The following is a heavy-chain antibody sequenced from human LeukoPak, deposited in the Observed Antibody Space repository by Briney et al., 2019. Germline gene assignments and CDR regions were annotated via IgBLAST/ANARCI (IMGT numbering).Heavy chain of an antibody. CDR2: ISGSGGST. CDR1: GFTFSSYG. J-gene: IGHJ4*02. V-gene: IGHV3-23*01. D-gene: IGHD6-6*01. Sequence: GGTLRLSCAASGFTFSSYGMSWVRQAPGKGLEWVSAISGSGGSTYYADSVKGRFTISRDNSKNTLYLQMNSLRAEDTAVYYCAKDSSSEGYYFDYWGQGTLVTVSS. CDR3: AKDSSSEGYYFDY.